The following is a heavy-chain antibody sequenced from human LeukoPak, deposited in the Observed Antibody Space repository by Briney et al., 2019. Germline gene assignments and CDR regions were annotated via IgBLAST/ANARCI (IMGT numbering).Heavy chain of an antibody. CDR2: ISYDGSNK. J-gene: IGHJ4*02. V-gene: IGHV3-30*18. CDR1: GFTFSSYG. CDR3: AKSRSDILTGYYGPFDY. Sequence: GRSLRLSCAASGFTFSSYGTHWVRQAPGKGLEWVAVISYDGSNKYYADSVKGRFTISRDNSKNTLYLQMNSLRAEDTAVYYCAKSRSDILTGYYGPFDYWGQGTLVTVSS. D-gene: IGHD3-9*01.